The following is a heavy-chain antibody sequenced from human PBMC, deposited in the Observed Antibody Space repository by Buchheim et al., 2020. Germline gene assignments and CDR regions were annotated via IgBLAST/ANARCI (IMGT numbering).Heavy chain of an antibody. V-gene: IGHV3-7*03. J-gene: IGHJ4*02. CDR1: GFTFSSYW. CDR2: IKQDGSEK. Sequence: EVQLVESGGGLVQPGGSLRLSCAASGFTFSSYWMSWVRQAPGKGLEWVANIKQDGSEKYYVDSVKGRFTISRDNAKNSVSSHMDSLRVEDTAVYYCALHDESGGLDYWGQGTL. CDR3: ALHDESGGLDY. D-gene: IGHD3-10*01.